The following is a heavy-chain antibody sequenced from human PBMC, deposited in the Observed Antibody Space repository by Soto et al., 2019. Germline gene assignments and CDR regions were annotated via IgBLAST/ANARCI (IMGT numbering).Heavy chain of an antibody. CDR1: GFTFSDYY. Sequence: GGSLRLSCAASGFTFSDYYMSWIRQAPGKGLEWVSYISSSGSTIYYADSVKGRFTISRDNAKNSLYLQMNSLRAEDTAVYYCARDPMTTVTTNGDNWFDPWGQGTLVTVSS. D-gene: IGHD4-17*01. V-gene: IGHV3-11*01. CDR3: ARDPMTTVTTNGDNWFDP. CDR2: ISSSGSTI. J-gene: IGHJ5*02.